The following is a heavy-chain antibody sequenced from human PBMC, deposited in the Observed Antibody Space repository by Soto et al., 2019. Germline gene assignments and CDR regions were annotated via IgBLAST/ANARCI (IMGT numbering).Heavy chain of an antibody. CDR3: GRVAVRDGYNDRNDEDY. J-gene: IGHJ4*02. Sequence: QVQLVQSGAEVKKPGSSVKVSCKASGGTFSSYAISWVRQAPGQGLEWMGGIIPIFGTANYAQKFQGRGTITTDESTSTAYMELSSLRSEDTAVYYWGRVAVRDGYNDRNDEDYWGQGTLVTVSS. CDR1: GGTFSSYA. V-gene: IGHV1-69*01. D-gene: IGHD1-1*01. CDR2: IIPIFGTA.